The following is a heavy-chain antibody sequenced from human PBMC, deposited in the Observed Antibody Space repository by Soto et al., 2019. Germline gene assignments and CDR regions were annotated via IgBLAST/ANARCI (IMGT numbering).Heavy chain of an antibody. Sequence: QVQLVQSGADVKKPGSSVKVSCKASGGTFSSYGITWVRQAPGQGLEWMGGIIPIFGTTNYAQKFRGRVTINVDESTSTVYIELSSLRSEGTAVYYCALVPAARTGVPILGVNPPAYDVDVWGRGTSVTVTS. CDR3: ALVPAARTGVPILGVNPPAYDVDV. J-gene: IGHJ6*02. V-gene: IGHV1-69*01. D-gene: IGHD2-2*01. CDR2: IIPIFGTT. CDR1: GGTFSSYG.